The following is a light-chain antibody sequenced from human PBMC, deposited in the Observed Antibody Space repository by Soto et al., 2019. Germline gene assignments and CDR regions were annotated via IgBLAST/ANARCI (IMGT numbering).Light chain of an antibody. Sequence: QSVLTQPPSVSAAPGQKVTISCSGSSSNIGNNYVSWYQSLPGTAPKLLIYDNNERPSGIPDRFSGSKSGTSATLGITGLQTGDEADYYCGTWDSSLSVGVFGGVTKLTVL. CDR2: DNN. CDR1: SSNIGNNY. J-gene: IGLJ2*01. V-gene: IGLV1-51*01. CDR3: GTWDSSLSVGV.